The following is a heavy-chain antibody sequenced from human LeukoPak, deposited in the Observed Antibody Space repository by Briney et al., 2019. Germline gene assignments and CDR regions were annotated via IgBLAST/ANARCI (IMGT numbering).Heavy chain of an antibody. CDR2: TIPILGIA. CDR3: ARGATSGDGMDV. D-gene: IGHD5-12*01. Sequence: SVKVSCKASGGTFSSYAISWVRQAPGQGLEWMGRTIPILGIANYAQKFQGRVTITADKSTSTAYMELSSLRSEDTAVYYCARGATSGDGMDVWGQGTTVTVSS. V-gene: IGHV1-69*04. J-gene: IGHJ6*02. CDR1: GGTFSSYA.